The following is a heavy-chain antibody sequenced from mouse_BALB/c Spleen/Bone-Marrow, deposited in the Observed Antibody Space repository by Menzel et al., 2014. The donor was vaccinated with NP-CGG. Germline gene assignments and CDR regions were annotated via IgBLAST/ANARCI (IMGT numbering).Heavy chain of an antibody. D-gene: IGHD1-1*01. J-gene: IGHJ2*01. Sequence: QVQLKESGPELVKPGASVKMSCKASGYTFTDYVISWVKQRTGQGLEWIGEIYPGSGSTYYNEKFKGKATLTAGKSSNTAYMQLSSLTSEDSAVYFCDYYGSSYFDYWGQGTTLTVSS. V-gene: IGHV1-77*01. CDR3: DYYGSSYFDY. CDR2: IYPGSGST. CDR1: GYTFTDYV.